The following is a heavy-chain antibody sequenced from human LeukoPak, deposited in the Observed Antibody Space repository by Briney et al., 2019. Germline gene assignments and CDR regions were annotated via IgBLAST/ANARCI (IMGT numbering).Heavy chain of an antibody. CDR3: TTSDRQFCSPSSCYMPFDY. Sequence: GASVRVSCKVSGYSLTELSIHWVRQAPGKGLEWMGGFDPRNGGTYFAQNFQGRVTLTEDTSTDTSSMELRSLKSDDTAVYCTTSDRQFCSPSSCYMPFDYWGQGSLVTVSS. J-gene: IGHJ4*02. D-gene: IGHD2-2*02. V-gene: IGHV1-24*01. CDR2: FDPRNGGT. CDR1: GYSLTELS.